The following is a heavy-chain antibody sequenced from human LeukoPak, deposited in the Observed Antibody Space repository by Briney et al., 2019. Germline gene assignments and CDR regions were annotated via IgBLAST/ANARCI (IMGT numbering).Heavy chain of an antibody. CDR3: ARCNLILVAGPQFHSYYFMDV. J-gene: IGHJ6*03. CDR1: GYTLSTYG. Sequence: GASVKVSCKASGYTLSTYGISWVRQAPGHGLGWMGWINAHSGKTNYAQEFQGRVTMTTDASTSTAHMELRSLRSDDTAVYYCARCNLILVAGPQFHSYYFMDVWGKGTTVTVSS. D-gene: IGHD2-15*01. V-gene: IGHV1-18*04. CDR2: INAHSGKT.